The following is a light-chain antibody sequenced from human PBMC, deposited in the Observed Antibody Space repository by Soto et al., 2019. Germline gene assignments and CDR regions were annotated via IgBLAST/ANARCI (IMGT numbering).Light chain of an antibody. V-gene: IGKV3-20*01. CDR1: QSVGSIY. CDR3: QQYGISRIT. Sequence: IVLTQSPGTVSLSPGERATLPCRASQSVGSIYLAWYQQKVGQAPRLLIYGASNRATGIPDRFSGSGSGTDFTLTISRLEPEDFAVYYCQQYGISRITFGQGTRLEIK. J-gene: IGKJ5*01. CDR2: GAS.